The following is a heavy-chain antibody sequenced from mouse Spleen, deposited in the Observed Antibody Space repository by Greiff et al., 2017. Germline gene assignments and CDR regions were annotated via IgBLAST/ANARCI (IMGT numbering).Heavy chain of an antibody. CDR2: IHPSDSDT. V-gene: IGHV1-74*01. CDR3: AISRGAPRAMDY. J-gene: IGHJ4*01. D-gene: IGHD2-10*02. Sequence: QVHVKQPGAELVKPGASVKVSCKASGYTFTSYWMHWVKQRPGQGLECIGRIHPSDSDTNYNQKFKGKATLTVDKSSSTAYMQLSSLTSEDSAVYYCAISRGAPRAMDYWGQGTSVTVSS. CDR1: GYTFTSYW.